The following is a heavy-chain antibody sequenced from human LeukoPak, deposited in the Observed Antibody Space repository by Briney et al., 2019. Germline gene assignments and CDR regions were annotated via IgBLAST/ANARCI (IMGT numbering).Heavy chain of an antibody. CDR1: GFTFSSYW. CDR3: VRDADFYKGDY. D-gene: IGHD5-24*01. Sequence: GGSLRLSCAASGFTFSSYWMSWVRQAPGKGLEWVAVISYDGSNKYYADSVKGRFTISRDNAQNSLYLQMSGLRAEDTAMYYCVRDADFYKGDYWGQGTLVTVSS. V-gene: IGHV3-30*03. CDR2: ISYDGSNK. J-gene: IGHJ4*02.